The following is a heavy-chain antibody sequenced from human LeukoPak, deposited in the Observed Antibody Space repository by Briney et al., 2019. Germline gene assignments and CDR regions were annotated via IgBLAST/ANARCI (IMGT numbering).Heavy chain of an antibody. J-gene: IGHJ6*02. V-gene: IGHV4-34*01. CDR3: ASLGVSRRQAYAYYYYGMDV. D-gene: IGHD2-2*01. CDR2: INHSGST. Sequence: KPSETLSLTCAVYGGSFSGYYWSWIRQPPGKGLEWIGEINHSGSTNYNPSLKSRVTISVDTSKNQFSLKLSSVTAADTAVYYCASLGVSRRQAYAYYYYGMDVWGQGTTVTVSS. CDR1: GGSFSGYY.